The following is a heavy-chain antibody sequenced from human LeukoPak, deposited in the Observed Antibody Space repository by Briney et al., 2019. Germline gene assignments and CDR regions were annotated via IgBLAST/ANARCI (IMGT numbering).Heavy chain of an antibody. D-gene: IGHD6-13*01. V-gene: IGHV1-69*13. CDR3: ARVPGIAAAGTPYFDY. Sequence: SVKVSCKASGGTFSSYAISWVRQAPGQGLVWMGGIIPIFGTANYAQKFQGRVTITADESTSTAYMELSSLRSEDTAVYYCARVPGIAAAGTPYFDYWGQGTLVTVSS. CDR1: GGTFSSYA. J-gene: IGHJ4*02. CDR2: IIPIFGTA.